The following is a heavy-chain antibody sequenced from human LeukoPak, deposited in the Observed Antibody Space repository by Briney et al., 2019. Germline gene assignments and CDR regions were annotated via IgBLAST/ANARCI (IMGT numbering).Heavy chain of an antibody. CDR3: ARDSGGPYYYDSSGINY. V-gene: IGHV1-18*01. D-gene: IGHD3-22*01. J-gene: IGHJ4*02. Sequence: GASVKVSCKASGYTFTSYGFSWVRQPPGQGLEWMGWISAYNGNTNYAQKLQGRVTMTTDTSTSTAYMELRSLRSDDTAVYYCARDSGGPYYYDSSGINYWGQGTLVTVSS. CDR1: GYTFTSYG. CDR2: ISAYNGNT.